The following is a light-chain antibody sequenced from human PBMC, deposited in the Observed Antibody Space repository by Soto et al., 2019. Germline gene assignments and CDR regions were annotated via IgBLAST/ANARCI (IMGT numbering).Light chain of an antibody. V-gene: IGKV3-20*01. CDR3: QQYGSSLSIT. CDR1: QSVSSSY. CDR2: GAS. J-gene: IGKJ5*01. Sequence: IVLTQSPGTLSLSPGERATLSCRASQSVSSSYLAWYQQKPGQAPRLRIYGASSRATGIPDRFSGSGSGTDFTLTISRLEPENCAVYYCQQYGSSLSITFGQGTRLESK.